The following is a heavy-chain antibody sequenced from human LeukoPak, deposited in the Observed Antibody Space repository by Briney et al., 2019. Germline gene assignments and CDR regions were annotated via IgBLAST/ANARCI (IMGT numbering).Heavy chain of an antibody. J-gene: IGHJ3*02. V-gene: IGHV3-7*01. D-gene: IGHD6-13*01. CDR3: ARRTIAAAGTEGAFDI. CDR2: IKQDGSEK. CDR1: GFTFSSYW. Sequence: GGSLRLSCAASGFTFSSYWMSWVRQAPGKGLEWVANIKQDGSEKYYVDSVKGRFTISRDNAKNPLYLQMNSLRAEDTAVYYCARRTIAAAGTEGAFDIWGQGTMVTVSS.